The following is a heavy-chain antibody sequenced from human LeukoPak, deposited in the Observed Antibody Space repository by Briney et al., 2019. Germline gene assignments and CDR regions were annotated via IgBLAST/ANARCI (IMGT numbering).Heavy chain of an antibody. CDR1: GYSISRGYY. CDR2: IDHSGRT. V-gene: IGHV4-38-2*02. Sequence: SETLSLTCDVSGYSISRGYYWGWVRQSPGKGLEWIANIDHSGRTYYNPSLKSRVTISVDMSKNQISLKLTSVTAADTAVYHCKRETIRFCSDTDCLQGEFWGQGALVTVSS. CDR3: KRETIRFCSDTDCLQGEF. J-gene: IGHJ4*02. D-gene: IGHD2-15*01.